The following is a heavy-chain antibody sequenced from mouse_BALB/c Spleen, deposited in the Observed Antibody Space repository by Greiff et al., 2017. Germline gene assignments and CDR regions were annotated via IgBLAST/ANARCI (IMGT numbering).Heavy chain of an antibody. CDR2: ISSGGST. D-gene: IGHD2-4*01. V-gene: IGHV5-6-5*01. Sequence: EVMLVESGGGLVKPGGSLKLSCAASGFTFSSYAMSWVRQTPEKRLEWVASISSGGSTYYPDSVKGRFTISRDNARNILYLQMSSLRSEDTAMYYCARGQGLRQGNAMDYWGQGTSVTVSS. CDR3: ARGQGLRQGNAMDY. CDR1: GFTFSSYA. J-gene: IGHJ4*01.